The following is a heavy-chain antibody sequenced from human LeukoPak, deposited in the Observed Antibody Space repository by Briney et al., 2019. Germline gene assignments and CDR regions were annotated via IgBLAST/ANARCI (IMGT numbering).Heavy chain of an antibody. Sequence: GGSLRLSCAASGFTFRSHSMNWVRQAPGKGLEWGSAISSSSSYIYYADSVKGRFTISRDNAKNSLFLQMNSLRAEDTAVYYCARGQENYGYTFDYWGQGPLVTVSS. CDR3: ARGQENYGYTFDY. V-gene: IGHV3-21*01. CDR1: GFTFRSHS. J-gene: IGHJ4*02. CDR2: ISSSSSYI. D-gene: IGHD1-7*01.